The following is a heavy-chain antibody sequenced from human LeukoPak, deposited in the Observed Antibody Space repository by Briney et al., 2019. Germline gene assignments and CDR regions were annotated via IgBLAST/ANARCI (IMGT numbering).Heavy chain of an antibody. CDR3: ARPLSVPHLGYCSGGSCFIDAFDI. CDR2: ISSSSITI. V-gene: IGHV3-48*04. J-gene: IGHJ3*02. CDR1: GISLTNYA. D-gene: IGHD2-15*01. Sequence: PGGSLRLSCVVSGISLTNYAMTWVRQAPGKGLEWVSYISSSSITIYYADSVKGRFTISRDNAKNSLYLQMNSLRAEDTAVYYCARPLSVPHLGYCSGGSCFIDAFDIWGQGTMVTVSS.